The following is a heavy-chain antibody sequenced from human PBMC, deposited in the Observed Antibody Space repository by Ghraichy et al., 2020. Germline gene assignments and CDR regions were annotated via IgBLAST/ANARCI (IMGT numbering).Heavy chain of an antibody. Sequence: LSLTCAASGFPFSSYAMHWVRQAPGKGLEWVAVISFDGSQKYYADSVKGRFTISRDNSKNTLYLQMNSLRADDTAVYYCAKEGAEDVVGATMLGYWGQGTLVTVSS. J-gene: IGHJ4*02. CDR1: GFPFSSYA. D-gene: IGHD1-26*01. CDR3: AKEGAEDVVGATMLGY. V-gene: IGHV3-30*18. CDR2: ISFDGSQK.